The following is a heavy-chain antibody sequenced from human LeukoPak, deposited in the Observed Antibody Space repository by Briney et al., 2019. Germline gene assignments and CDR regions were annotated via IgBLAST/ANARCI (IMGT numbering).Heavy chain of an antibody. Sequence: GGSLRLSCAASGFTFSSYGMHWVRQAPGKGLEWVAFVRNDGTNKHYADSVKGRFTISRDNSKNTVYLQMNSLRAEDTAVYYCAKDLGTLISGSYYYYFDYWGQGTLVTVSS. CDR1: GFTFSSYG. CDR3: AKDLGTLISGSYYYYFDY. D-gene: IGHD3-10*01. CDR2: VRNDGTNK. V-gene: IGHV3-30*02. J-gene: IGHJ4*02.